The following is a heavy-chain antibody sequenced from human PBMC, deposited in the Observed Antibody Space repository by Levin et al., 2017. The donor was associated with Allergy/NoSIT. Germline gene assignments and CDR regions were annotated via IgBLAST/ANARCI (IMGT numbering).Heavy chain of an antibody. J-gene: IGHJ5*02. CDR3: ANSGRHSGSNTSWDWVPSWFAP. D-gene: IGHD2-2*01. V-gene: IGHV4-34*01. CDR2: ITHSGST. CDR1: GGSFRGYY. Sequence: SETLSLTCAIYGGSFRGYYWSWIRQPPGKGLEWIGEITHSGSTTYNPSLKSRVTISIDTSKNQFSLKLRSVTAADTAVKYCANSGRHSGSNTSWDWVPSWFAPWGQGALVTVSS.